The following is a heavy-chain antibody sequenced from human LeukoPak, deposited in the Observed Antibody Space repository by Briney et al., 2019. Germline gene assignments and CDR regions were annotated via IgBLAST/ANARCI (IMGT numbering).Heavy chain of an antibody. J-gene: IGHJ3*02. CDR1: GFTFSSYA. D-gene: IGHD4-23*01. Sequence: GGSLRLSCAASGFTFSSYAMSWVRQAPGKGLEWVSAISSSSVSIYYADSVKGRFTISRDNSENTLYLQMNSLRAEDTAVYYCVQFKGGNAGRAFDIWGQGTMVTVSS. CDR2: ISSSSVSI. CDR3: VQFKGGNAGRAFDI. V-gene: IGHV3-23*01.